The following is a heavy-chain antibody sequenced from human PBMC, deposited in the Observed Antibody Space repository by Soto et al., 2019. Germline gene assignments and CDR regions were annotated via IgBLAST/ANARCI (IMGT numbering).Heavy chain of an antibody. D-gene: IGHD3-3*01. V-gene: IGHV3-23*01. CDR3: ARAYHCDFWGGYYYVDV. Sequence: EVQLLESGGRLVQPGGSLRLSCAASGFTFSNYAMAWVRQAPGKGLEWVSAISGSGGITYHSASVKGRFSISRDNSRNTLYLQMNGLGAEDTAVYYGARAYHCDFWGGYYYVDVGSIGTAVTVS. CDR2: ISGSGGIT. CDR1: GFTFSNYA. J-gene: IGHJ6*03.